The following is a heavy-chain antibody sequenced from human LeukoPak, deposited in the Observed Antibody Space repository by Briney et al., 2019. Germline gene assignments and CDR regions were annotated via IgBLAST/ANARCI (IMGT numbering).Heavy chain of an antibody. V-gene: IGHV1-18*01. CDR3: ARKGCIGNCYLFDY. CDR2: INTNNVNT. CDR1: GYTFSSYG. J-gene: IGHJ4*02. Sequence: VSVRVSCKASGYTFSSYGINCVRQAPGHGLEWMGWINTNNVNTNYAQKFQGRVTMTRDTSTSTAYMELSSLGSDDTAVYYCARKGCIGNCYLFDYWGQGTLVTVSS. D-gene: IGHD2-15*01.